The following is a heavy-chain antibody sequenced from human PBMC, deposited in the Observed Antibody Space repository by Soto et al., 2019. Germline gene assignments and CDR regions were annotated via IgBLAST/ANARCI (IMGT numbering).Heavy chain of an antibody. V-gene: IGHV3-30*18. CDR1: GFTFSSYG. CDR3: AKDLKSRPAEITYYDFWSGYYEGYYYYGMDV. J-gene: IGHJ6*02. Sequence: PGGSLRLSCAASGFTFSSYGMHWVRQAPGKGLEWVAVISYDGSNKYYADSVKGRFTISRDNSKNTLYLQMNSLRAEDTAVYYCAKDLKSRPAEITYYDFWSGYYEGYYYYGMDVWGQGTTVTVSS. D-gene: IGHD3-3*01. CDR2: ISYDGSNK.